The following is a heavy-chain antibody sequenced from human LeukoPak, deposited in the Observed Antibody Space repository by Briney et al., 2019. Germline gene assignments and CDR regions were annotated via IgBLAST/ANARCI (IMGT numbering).Heavy chain of an antibody. D-gene: IGHD6-19*01. CDR3: ARAHAVAGTNWFDP. J-gene: IGHJ5*02. V-gene: IGHV3-74*01. CDR1: GFTFNSYW. CDR2: ISSDESST. Sequence: GGSLRLSCAASGFTFNSYWMHWVRQAQGRVLVWVSRISSDESSTSYADSVKGRFTISRDNTKNTLYLQMNSLRVEDTAVYYCARAHAVAGTNWFDPWGQGTLVTVSS.